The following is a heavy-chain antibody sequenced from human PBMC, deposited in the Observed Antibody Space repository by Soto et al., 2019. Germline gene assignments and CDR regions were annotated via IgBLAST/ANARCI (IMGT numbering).Heavy chain of an antibody. CDR3: ARHVPASGYYYGMDV. J-gene: IGHJ6*02. V-gene: IGHV1-69*12. CDR2: IIPIFVTA. D-gene: IGHD2-2*01. Sequence: QVQLVQSGAEVKKPGSSVKVSCKASGGTFSSYAISWVRQAPGQGLERMGGIIPIFVTANYAQKCQGRGTITADESTSTAYLELSSLRSEDTAVYYCARHVPASGYYYGMDVWGQGTTVTVSS. CDR1: GGTFSSYA.